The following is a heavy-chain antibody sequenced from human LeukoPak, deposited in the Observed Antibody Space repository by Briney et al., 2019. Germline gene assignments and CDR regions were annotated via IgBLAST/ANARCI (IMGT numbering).Heavy chain of an antibody. CDR1: GGSISSYY. D-gene: IGHD2-2*01. V-gene: IGHV4-59*01. J-gene: IGHJ6*03. CDR2: IYYSGST. CDR3: ARDSCSSTSCRYYDYYYRDV. Sequence: PSETLSLTCTVSGGSISSYYWSWIRQPPGKGLEWIGYIYYSGSTNYNPSLKSRVTISVDTSKDQFSLKLSAVTAADTAVYYCARDSCSSTSCRYYDYYYRDVWGKGTAVTVSS.